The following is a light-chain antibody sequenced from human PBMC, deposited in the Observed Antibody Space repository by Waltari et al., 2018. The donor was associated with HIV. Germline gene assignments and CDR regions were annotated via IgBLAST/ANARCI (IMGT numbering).Light chain of an antibody. V-gene: IGKV3-15*01. CDR3: QHYNNWPWT. Sequence: EKVKTQSPATLSVSSGERATLSCRASQSVSSNLAWYQQKPGQAPRPLIYGAFTRATGIPARFSASGSGTEFTLTISSLQSEDFAVYYCQHYNNWPWTFGQGTKVATK. J-gene: IGKJ1*01. CDR1: QSVSSN. CDR2: GAF.